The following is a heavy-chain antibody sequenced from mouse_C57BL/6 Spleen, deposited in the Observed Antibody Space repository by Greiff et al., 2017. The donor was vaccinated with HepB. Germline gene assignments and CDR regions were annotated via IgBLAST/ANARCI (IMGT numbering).Heavy chain of an antibody. V-gene: IGHV5-4*03. Sequence: DVKLVESGGGLVKPGGSLKLSCAASGFTFSSYAMSWVRQTPEKRLEWVATISDGGSYTYYPDNVKGRFTISRDNAKNNLYLQMSHLKSEDTAMYYCARRDGAMDYWGQGTSVTVSS. CDR1: GFTFSSYA. J-gene: IGHJ4*01. CDR3: ARRDGAMDY. CDR2: ISDGGSYT.